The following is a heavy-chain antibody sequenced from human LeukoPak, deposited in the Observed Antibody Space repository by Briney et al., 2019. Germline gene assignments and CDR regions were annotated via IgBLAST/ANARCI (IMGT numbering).Heavy chain of an antibody. J-gene: IGHJ4*02. CDR2: MSPNSGNT. CDR1: GYTFTSYD. V-gene: IGHV1-8*01. D-gene: IGHD3-9*01. CDR3: ARGSRRLVTSDY. Sequence: ASVKVSCKASGYTFTSYDINWVRQATGQGLEWMGWMSPNSGNTGYAQKFQGRVTMTRNTSISTAYMELSSLRSEDTAVYYCARGSRRLVTSDYWGQGTLVTVSS.